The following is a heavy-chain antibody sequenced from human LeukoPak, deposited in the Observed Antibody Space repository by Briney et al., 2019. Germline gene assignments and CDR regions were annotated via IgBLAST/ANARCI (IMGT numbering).Heavy chain of an antibody. CDR1: GFTVSSNY. CDR2: ITSGGDYI. Sequence: GSLRLSCAASGFTVSSNYMSWVRQAPGKGLEWVSSITSGGDYIYYADSVKGRFTTSRDNAKNSLSLQLNSLRVEDTAVYYCARGHYDVLAASYKWTPDYWGQGTLVTVSS. V-gene: IGHV3-21*01. D-gene: IGHD3-9*01. CDR3: ARGHYDVLAASYKWTPDY. J-gene: IGHJ4*02.